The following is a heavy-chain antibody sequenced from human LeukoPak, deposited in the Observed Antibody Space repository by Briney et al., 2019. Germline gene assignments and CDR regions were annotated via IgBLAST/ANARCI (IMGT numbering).Heavy chain of an antibody. CDR3: ARGVKGLRGAFDI. V-gene: IGHV4-59*06. CDR1: AGSISSYF. D-gene: IGHD3-10*01. J-gene: IGHJ3*02. Sequence: SETLSLTCTVSAGSISSYFWSWIRQHPGKGLEWIGYIYYSGSTYSNPSLKSRLTMSVDISKNQFSLKLSSVTAADTAVYYCARGVKGLRGAFDIWGQGTMVTVSS. CDR2: IYYSGST.